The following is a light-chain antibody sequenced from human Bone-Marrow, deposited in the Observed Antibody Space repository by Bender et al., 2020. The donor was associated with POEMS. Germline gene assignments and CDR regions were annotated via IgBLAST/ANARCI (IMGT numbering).Light chain of an antibody. Sequence: ARITCSGDALPKQYAYWYQQKPGQAPVLVIYKDSERPSGIPERFSGSSSGTTVTLTISGVQAEDEADYYCQSSDSSGTWVFGGGTKLTVL. J-gene: IGLJ3*02. CDR2: KDS. V-gene: IGLV3-25*03. CDR1: ALPKQY. CDR3: QSSDSSGTWV.